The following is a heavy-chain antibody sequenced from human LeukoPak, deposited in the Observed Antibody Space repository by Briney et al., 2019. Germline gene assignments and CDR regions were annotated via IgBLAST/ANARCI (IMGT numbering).Heavy chain of an antibody. CDR1: GYTFTSYY. D-gene: IGHD6-19*01. CDR2: INPSGGST. J-gene: IGHJ3*02. V-gene: IGHV1-46*01. CDR3: ARDLSSGWYENAFDI. Sequence: GASVKVPCKASGYTFTSYYMHWVRQAPGQGLEWMGIINPSGGSTSYAQKFQGRVTMTRDTSTSTVYMELSSLRSEDTAVYYCARDLSSGWYENAFDIWGQGTMVTVSS.